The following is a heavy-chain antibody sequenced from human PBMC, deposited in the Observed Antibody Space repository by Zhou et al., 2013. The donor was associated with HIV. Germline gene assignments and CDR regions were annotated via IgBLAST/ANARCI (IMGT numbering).Heavy chain of an antibody. CDR3: AKDSSFYDSPHSMDV. CDR1: GFIFSNYA. Sequence: EVQLLESGGGLVQPGGSLRLSCAASGFIFSNYAMSWVRQAPGKGLDWVSSISRNGGSPYYADSVKGRFTISRDNSKNTLYLQMNSLRAEDTAVYYCAKDSSFYDSPHSMDVWGKGTNGHRLL. V-gene: IGHV3-23*01. J-gene: IGHJ6*04. CDR2: ISRNGGSP. D-gene: IGHD3-3*01.